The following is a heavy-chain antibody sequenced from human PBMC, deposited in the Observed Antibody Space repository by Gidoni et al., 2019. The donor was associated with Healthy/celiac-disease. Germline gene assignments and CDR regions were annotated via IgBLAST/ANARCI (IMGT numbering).Heavy chain of an antibody. CDR2: IYYSGST. V-gene: IGHV4-59*01. D-gene: IGHD5-12*01. J-gene: IGHJ1*01. CDR1: GGSISSYY. Sequence: QVQLQESGPGLVKPSETLSLTCTVSGGSISSYYWSWIRQPPGKGLEWIGYIYYSGSTNYNPSLKSRVTISVDTSKNQFSLKLSSVTAADTAVYYCAREAGVATPDQYFQHWGQGTLVTVSS. CDR3: AREAGVATPDQYFQH.